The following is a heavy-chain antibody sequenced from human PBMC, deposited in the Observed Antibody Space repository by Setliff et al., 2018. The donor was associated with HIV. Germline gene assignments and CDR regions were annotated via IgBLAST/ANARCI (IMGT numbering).Heavy chain of an antibody. CDR2: CHSRSNGGGT. CDR1: GLTFSHAW. D-gene: IGHD3-3*01. V-gene: IGHV3-15*01. CDR3: TRPGYYFDTTGSGPAMDV. J-gene: IGHJ6*03. Sequence: PGGSLRLSCAASGLTFSHAWITWVRQAPGTGLEWVGRCHSRSNGGGTDLAAPVQGRFIISRDDSINTVYLQMDSLKTEDTAVYYCTRPGYYFDTTGSGPAMDVWGKGTTVTVSS.